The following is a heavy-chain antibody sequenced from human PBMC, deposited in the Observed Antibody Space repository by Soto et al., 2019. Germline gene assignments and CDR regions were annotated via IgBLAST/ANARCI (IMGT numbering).Heavy chain of an antibody. CDR2: IWYDGSNK. CDR3: ARDGGRAYDLDY. Sequence: PGGSLRLSCAASGFTFSSYAMHWVRQAPGKGLEWVAYIWYDGSNKYYADSVKGRFTVSRDNSKKTVLLQMNSLRAEDTAVYFCARDGGRAYDLDYWGQGTLVTVSS. D-gene: IGHD3-3*01. CDR1: GFTFSSYA. V-gene: IGHV3-33*08. J-gene: IGHJ4*02.